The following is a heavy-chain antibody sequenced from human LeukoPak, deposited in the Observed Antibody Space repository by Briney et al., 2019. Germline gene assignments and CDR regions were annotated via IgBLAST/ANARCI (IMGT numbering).Heavy chain of an antibody. CDR3: ARDGDIVVVPAAIVSGWFDP. CDR1: GFTFGSYS. D-gene: IGHD2-2*01. Sequence: PGGSLRLSCAASGFTFGSYSMNWVRQAPGKGLEWVSSISSSSSYIYYADSVKGRFTISRDNAKNSLYLQMNSLRAEDTAVYYCARDGDIVVVPAAIVSGWFDPWGQGTLVTVSS. CDR2: ISSSSSYI. V-gene: IGHV3-21*01. J-gene: IGHJ5*02.